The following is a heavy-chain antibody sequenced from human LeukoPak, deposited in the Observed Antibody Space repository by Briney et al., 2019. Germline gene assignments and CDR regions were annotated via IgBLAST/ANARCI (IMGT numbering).Heavy chain of an antibody. D-gene: IGHD6-19*01. CDR3: ARDPYRYGAVAGRYRTGTFDP. CDR1: GYTFINYY. J-gene: IGHJ5*02. CDR2: INPSGGDT. V-gene: IGHV1-46*01. Sequence: ASVKVSCKASGYTFINYYMHWVRQAPGQGLEWMAIINPSGGDTSYAQKFQGRVTMTRDKSTSTVYMELSSLISEDTAVYYCARDPYRYGAVAGRYRTGTFDPWGQGTLVTVSS.